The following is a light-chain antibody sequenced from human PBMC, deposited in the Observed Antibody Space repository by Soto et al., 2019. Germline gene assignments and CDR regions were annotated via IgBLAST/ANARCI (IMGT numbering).Light chain of an antibody. CDR3: QQRSNWTLT. Sequence: EIVLTQSPATLSLSPGERATLSCRASQSVSSSLASYQQKPGQAPRLLIYDASKRATGIPARFSGSGSGTDFTLTSSSREHEDLAVYYCQQRSNWTLTFGGGTKVEIK. CDR1: QSVSSS. CDR2: DAS. J-gene: IGKJ4*01. V-gene: IGKV3-11*01.